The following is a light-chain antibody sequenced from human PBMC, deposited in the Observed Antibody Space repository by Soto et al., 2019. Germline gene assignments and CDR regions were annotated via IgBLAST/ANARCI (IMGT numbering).Light chain of an antibody. Sequence: DIQMTQSPSSLSASVGDRVTITCRASQGISNELGWYQQKPGKAPKRLIYAASSLQSWVPSRFGGSGSGTEFTLTLSSLQAEDFATYYCLQYNNYPWTFGQGTKVEIK. CDR2: AAS. CDR3: LQYNNYPWT. CDR1: QGISNE. V-gene: IGKV1-17*01. J-gene: IGKJ1*01.